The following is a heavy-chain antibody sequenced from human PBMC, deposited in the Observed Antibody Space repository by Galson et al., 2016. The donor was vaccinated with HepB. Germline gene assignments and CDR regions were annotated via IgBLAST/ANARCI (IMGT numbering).Heavy chain of an antibody. Sequence: SLRLSCAASGFTFNNFAMTWVRQAPGKGLEWVSGISDSGGSTYYADSVKGRFTISRDNSKSTLYLQMNNLRVDDTAVYFCAKGKGSAWYVLDYWGQGTLVTVSS. D-gene: IGHD6-19*01. CDR3: AKGKGSAWYVLDY. J-gene: IGHJ4*02. V-gene: IGHV3-23*01. CDR1: GFTFNNFA. CDR2: ISDSGGST.